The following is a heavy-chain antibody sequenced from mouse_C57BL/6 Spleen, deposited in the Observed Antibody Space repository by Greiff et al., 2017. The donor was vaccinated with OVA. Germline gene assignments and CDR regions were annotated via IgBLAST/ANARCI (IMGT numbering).Heavy chain of an antibody. CDR3: ASSYVFAMGD. CDR2: ISDGGSYT. Sequence: EVQVVESGGGLVKPGGSLKLSCAASGFTFSSYAMSWVRQTPEKRLEWVATISDGGSYTYYPDNVKGRFTISRDNAKNNLYLQKSHLKSEDTAMYYCASSYVFAMGDWGQGTSVTVSS. V-gene: IGHV5-4*01. CDR1: GFTFSSYA. D-gene: IGHD1-1*01. J-gene: IGHJ4*01.